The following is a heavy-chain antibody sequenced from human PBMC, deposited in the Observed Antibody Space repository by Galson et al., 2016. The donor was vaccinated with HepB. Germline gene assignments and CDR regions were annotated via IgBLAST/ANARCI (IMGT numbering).Heavy chain of an antibody. CDR1: GYTFTDYY. J-gene: IGHJ4*02. CDR3: GRDSVAAPVTFFDF. V-gene: IGHV1-2*02. D-gene: IGHD5-18*01. Sequence: SVKVSCKASGYTFTDYYVHWLRQAPGQGLEWMGWIDPYSGRTHYAQKFQGRVTMTRDTSISTAYMELSSLGSDDTAVYYCGRDSVAAPVTFFDFWGQGTLVTVSS. CDR2: IDPYSGRT.